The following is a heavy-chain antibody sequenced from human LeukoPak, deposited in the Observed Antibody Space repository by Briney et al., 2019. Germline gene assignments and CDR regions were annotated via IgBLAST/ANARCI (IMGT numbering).Heavy chain of an antibody. CDR1: GGTFSSYA. V-gene: IGHV1-69*05. J-gene: IGHJ4*02. CDR3: AKDIYGRFGELVL. CDR2: IIPIFGTA. Sequence: GASVKVSCKASGGTFSSYAISWVRQAPGQGLEWMGGIIPIFGTANYAQKFQGRVTITTDESTSTAYMELSSLRSEDTAVYYCAKDIYGRFGELVLWGQGTLVTVSS. D-gene: IGHD3-10*01.